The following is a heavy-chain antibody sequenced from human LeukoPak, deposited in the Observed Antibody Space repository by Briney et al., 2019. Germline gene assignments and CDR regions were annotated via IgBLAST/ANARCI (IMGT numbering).Heavy chain of an antibody. CDR1: GYSFTNYW. Sequence: GESLKISCKGSGYSFTNYWIGWVRQMPGKGLEWMGIIYPDDSDTRYSPSFQGQVTISADKSVSTAYLQWSSLKASDTAMYYCARHGGNQLPSSWFDPWGQGTLVTVSS. CDR2: IYPDDSDT. J-gene: IGHJ5*02. D-gene: IGHD2-2*01. CDR3: ARHGGNQLPSSWFDP. V-gene: IGHV5-51*01.